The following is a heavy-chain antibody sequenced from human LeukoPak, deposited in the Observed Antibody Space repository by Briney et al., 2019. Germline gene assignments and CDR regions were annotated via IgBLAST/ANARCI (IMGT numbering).Heavy chain of an antibody. V-gene: IGHV1-69*13. CDR2: IVPIIGTA. D-gene: IGHD2-15*01. CDR3: ARDQRPSCLGGICYSGDY. J-gene: IGHJ4*02. CDR1: GGTFHSYI. Sequence: VASVKVSCKASGGTFHSYIVTWVRQAPGQGLDWMGGIVPIIGTANYAQKFQGRVTISADDSTSTAYMELRSLRSEDTAIYYCARDQRPSCLGGICYSGDYWGQGTLVTVTS.